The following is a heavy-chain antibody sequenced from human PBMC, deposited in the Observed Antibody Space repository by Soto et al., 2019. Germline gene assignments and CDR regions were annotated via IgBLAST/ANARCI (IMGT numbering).Heavy chain of an antibody. V-gene: IGHV3-23*01. Sequence: GSLRLYCAASGFSFSSYGMSWVRQAPGKGLEWVSAISGSGGSTYYADSVKGRFTISRDNSKNTLYLQMNSLRAEDTAVYYCAKLPYYDSSGYYWGYFDYWGQGTLVTVSS. CDR1: GFSFSSYG. CDR3: AKLPYYDSSGYYWGYFDY. D-gene: IGHD3-22*01. CDR2: ISGSGGST. J-gene: IGHJ4*02.